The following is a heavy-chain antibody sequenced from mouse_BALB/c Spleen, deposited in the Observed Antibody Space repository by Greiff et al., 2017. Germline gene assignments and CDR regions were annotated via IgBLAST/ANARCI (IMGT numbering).Heavy chain of an antibody. J-gene: IGHJ2*01. D-gene: IGHD2-10*02. CDR2: ISSGGSYT. V-gene: IGHV5-6*01. Sequence: EVQVVESGGDLVKPGGSLKLSCAASGFTFSSYGMSWVRQTPDKRLEWVATISSGGSYTYYPDSVKGRFTISRDNAKNTLYLQMSSLKSEDTAMYYCARRGEYGSDYWGQGTTLTVSS. CDR3: ARRGEYGSDY. CDR1: GFTFSSYG.